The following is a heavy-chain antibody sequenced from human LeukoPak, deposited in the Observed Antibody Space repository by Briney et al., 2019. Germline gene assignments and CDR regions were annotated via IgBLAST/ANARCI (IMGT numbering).Heavy chain of an antibody. Sequence: SETLSLTCAVYGGFFSGDYWSWIRQPPGKRLEWIGEINHSGNTNYNPSLKSRVTISVDTSKNQFSLKLSSVTAADTAVYYCARGPNGLLWFGEFGKIFDYWGQGTLVTVSS. CDR3: ARGPNGLLWFGEFGKIFDY. V-gene: IGHV4-34*01. CDR2: INHSGNT. D-gene: IGHD3-10*01. CDR1: GGFFSGDY. J-gene: IGHJ4*02.